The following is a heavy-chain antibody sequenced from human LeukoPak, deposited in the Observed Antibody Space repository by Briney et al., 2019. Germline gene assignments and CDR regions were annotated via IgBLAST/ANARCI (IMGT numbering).Heavy chain of an antibody. D-gene: IGHD3-22*01. Sequence: TGGSLRLSCAASGFTFSSYAMSRVRQAPGKGLEWVSAISGSGGSTYYADSVKGRFTISRDNSKNTLYLQMNSLRAEDTAVYYCAKDSKAYYYDSSGTPDIWGQGTMVTVSS. V-gene: IGHV3-23*01. CDR1: GFTFSSYA. J-gene: IGHJ3*02. CDR2: ISGSGGST. CDR3: AKDSKAYYYDSSGTPDI.